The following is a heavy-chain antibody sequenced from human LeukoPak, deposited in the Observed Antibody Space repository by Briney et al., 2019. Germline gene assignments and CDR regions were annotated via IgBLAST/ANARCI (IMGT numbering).Heavy chain of an antibody. CDR1: GFTFSRYW. D-gene: IGHD3-10*01. CDR3: AKDSSYYYGSGVYNNWFDP. V-gene: IGHV3-7*01. J-gene: IGHJ5*02. Sequence: GGSLRLSCAASGFTFSRYWMSWVRQAPGEGLEWVVNIKQDGSEKYYVDSVKGRFTISRDNAKSSLYLQMNSLRAEDTAVYYCAKDSSYYYGSGVYNNWFDPWGQGTLVTVSS. CDR2: IKQDGSEK.